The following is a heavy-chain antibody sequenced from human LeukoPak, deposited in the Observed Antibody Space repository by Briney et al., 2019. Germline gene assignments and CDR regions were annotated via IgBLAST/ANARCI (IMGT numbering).Heavy chain of an antibody. Sequence: PGGSLRLSCAASGFTFSSYAMTWVRLAPGKGLEWVANIKQDGSEKKYVDSVKGRFTISRDNAKNSLSLQMNSLRAEDTAVYYCARDQDAYSSGWYGVFDYWGQGTLVTVSS. CDR1: GFTFSSYA. V-gene: IGHV3-7*05. CDR2: IKQDGSEK. CDR3: ARDQDAYSSGWYGVFDY. J-gene: IGHJ4*02. D-gene: IGHD6-19*01.